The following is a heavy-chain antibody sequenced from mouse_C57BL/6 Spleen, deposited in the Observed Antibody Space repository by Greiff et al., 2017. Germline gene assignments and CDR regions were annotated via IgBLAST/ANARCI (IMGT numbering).Heavy chain of an antibody. CDR1: GFTFNSYW. CDR3: ANFDAYDGYYAMDY. Sequence: VKLQQPGAEFVKPGASVKMSCTASGFTFNSYWITWVKQRPGQGLEWIGDIYPGSGSTNYNEKFKSKATLTVDTSSSTAYMQLSSLTSEDSAVYYCANFDAYDGYYAMDYWGQGTSVTVSS. V-gene: IGHV1-55*01. J-gene: IGHJ4*01. D-gene: IGHD2-2*01. CDR2: IYPGSGST.